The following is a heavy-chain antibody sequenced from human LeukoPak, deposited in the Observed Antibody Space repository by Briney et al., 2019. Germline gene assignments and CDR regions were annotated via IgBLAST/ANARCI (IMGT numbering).Heavy chain of an antibody. V-gene: IGHV4-38-2*02. CDR1: GYSISSGYY. CDR2: IYHSGST. CDR3: AREIKPTVTIDY. J-gene: IGHJ4*02. Sequence: SETLSLTCTVSGYSISSGYYWGWIRQPPGKGLEWIGSIYHSGSTYYNPSLKSRVTISVDTSKNQFSLKLSSVTAADTAVYYCAREIKPTVTIDYWGQGTLVTVSS. D-gene: IGHD4-11*01.